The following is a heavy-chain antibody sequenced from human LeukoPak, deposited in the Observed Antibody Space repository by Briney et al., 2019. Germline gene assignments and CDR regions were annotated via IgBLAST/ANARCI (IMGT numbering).Heavy chain of an antibody. V-gene: IGHV7-4-1*02. CDR2: SNTNTGTP. J-gene: IGHJ3*01. CDR3: AREPVHGADAFVL. Sequence: ASVKVSCKASGYRFSDYTMNWVRQAPGQGLEWMGWSNTNTGTPSYAQGFTGRFVFSLDTSVTTAYLLITNLKTEDTAVYYCAREPVHGADAFVLWAKGQWSPSLQ. D-gene: IGHD3-16*01. CDR1: GYRFSDYT.